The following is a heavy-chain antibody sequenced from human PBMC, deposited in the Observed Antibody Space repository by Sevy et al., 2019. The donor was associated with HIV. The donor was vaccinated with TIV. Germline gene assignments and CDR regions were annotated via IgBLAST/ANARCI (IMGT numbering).Heavy chain of an antibody. Sequence: ASVKVSCKASGYTFTGYYMHWVRQAPGQGLEWMGWINPNSGGTNYAQMFQGRVTMTRDTSISTAYMELSRLRSDDAAVYYCARLLWFGELLSFRYFDYWGQGTLVTVSS. CDR1: GYTFTGYY. CDR3: ARLLWFGELLSFRYFDY. CDR2: INPNSGGT. D-gene: IGHD3-10*01. V-gene: IGHV1-2*02. J-gene: IGHJ4*02.